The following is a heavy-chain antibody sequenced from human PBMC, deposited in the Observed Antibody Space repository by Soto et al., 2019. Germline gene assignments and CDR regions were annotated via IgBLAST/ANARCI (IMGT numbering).Heavy chain of an antibody. D-gene: IGHD6-13*01. CDR2: IYSGGST. Sequence: GGSLRLSCAASGFTVSSNYMTWVRQAPGKGLKWVSAIYSGGSTYYADSVKGRFTISRDNSTNTLYLQMNSLRAEDTAVYYCARARSTAAGLFDFCGLGTLVTVSS. CDR3: ARARSTAAGLFDF. CDR1: GFTVSSNY. V-gene: IGHV3-53*01. J-gene: IGHJ4*02.